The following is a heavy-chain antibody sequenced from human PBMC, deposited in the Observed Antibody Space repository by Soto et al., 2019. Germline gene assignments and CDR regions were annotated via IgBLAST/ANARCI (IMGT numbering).Heavy chain of an antibody. J-gene: IGHJ6*02. CDR3: ARGRSDSAGGSLGRRMDV. D-gene: IGHD2-15*01. Sequence: PPETLSLPCVVSGDSVTFGHHYWTWIRQPPGKGLEWNGHIFFHGATNYSPSLKSRVTMSVDTSKSQFSLNLTSVSAADSAIYSCARGRSDSAGGSLGRRMDVWGQGTTVTVSS. V-gene: IGHV4-61*01. CDR1: GDSVTFGHHY. CDR2: IFFHGAT.